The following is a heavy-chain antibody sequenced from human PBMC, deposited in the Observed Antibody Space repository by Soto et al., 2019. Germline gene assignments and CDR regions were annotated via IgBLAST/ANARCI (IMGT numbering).Heavy chain of an antibody. CDR2: IKQDGSEK. CDR3: ARGRRGNFGVVIIRWFDP. J-gene: IGHJ5*02. D-gene: IGHD3-3*01. CDR1: GFTFSSYW. V-gene: IGHV3-7*01. Sequence: PGGSLRLSCAASGFTFSSYWMSWVRQAPGKGLEWVANIKQDGSEKYYVDSVKGRFTISRDNAKNSLYLQMNSLRAEDTAVYYCARGRRGNFGVVIIRWFDPWGQGTLVTVSS.